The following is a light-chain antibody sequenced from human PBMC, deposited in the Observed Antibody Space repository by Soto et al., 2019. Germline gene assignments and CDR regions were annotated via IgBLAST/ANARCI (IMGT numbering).Light chain of an antibody. V-gene: IGKV4-1*01. CDR3: QQHYRFSPT. CDR1: QSFLFTSDNKNY. Sequence: DIVLTQSPDSLTLSLGEMATIYCKSSQSFLFTSDNKNYLAWYQQKPGHPPKLLFYWASTRESGVPDRFSGGGSGTDYTLTVCSLQAEDVAVYSCQQHYRFSPTCGGGTKVEIK. J-gene: IGKJ4*01. CDR2: WAS.